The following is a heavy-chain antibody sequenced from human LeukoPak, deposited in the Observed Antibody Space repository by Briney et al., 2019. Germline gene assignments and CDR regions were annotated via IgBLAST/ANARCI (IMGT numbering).Heavy chain of an antibody. CDR3: ARGELLNDY. D-gene: IGHD1-26*01. CDR2: INHSGST. Sequence: SSETLSLTCAVYGGSFSGYYWSWIRQPPGKGLEWIGEINHSGSTNYNPSLKSRVTISVDTSKNQFSLKLSSVTAADTAVYYCARGELLNDYWGQGTLVTVSS. CDR1: GGSFSGYY. V-gene: IGHV4-34*01. J-gene: IGHJ4*02.